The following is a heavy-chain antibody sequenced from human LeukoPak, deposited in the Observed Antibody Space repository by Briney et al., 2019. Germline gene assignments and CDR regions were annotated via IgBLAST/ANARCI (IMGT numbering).Heavy chain of an antibody. CDR3: AKDHTPGAAGRNY. J-gene: IGHJ4*02. CDR1: GFTFSRYV. D-gene: IGHD6-13*01. V-gene: IGHV3-23*01. Sequence: GGSLRLSCAASGFTFSRYVMSWVRQAPGKGLEWVSSISGSGGSTYYADSVKGRFTISRDNSKNTLYLQMNSLRAEDTAVYYCAKDHTPGAAGRNYWGQGTLVTVSS. CDR2: ISGSGGST.